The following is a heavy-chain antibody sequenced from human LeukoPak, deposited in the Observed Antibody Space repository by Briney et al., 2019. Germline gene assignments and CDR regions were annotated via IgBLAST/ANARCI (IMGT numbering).Heavy chain of an antibody. CDR1: GYTFTGYY. V-gene: IGHV1-2*06. CDR3: ATNGVDIVVVPAAITPVYYYYMDV. J-gene: IGHJ6*03. CDR2: INPNSGGT. Sequence: ASVKVSCKASGYTFTGYYMNWVRQAPGQGLEWMGRINPNSGGTNYAQKFQGRVTMTRDTSISTAYMELSRLRSDDTAVYYCATNGVDIVVVPAAITPVYYYYMDVWGKGTTVTVSS. D-gene: IGHD2-2*02.